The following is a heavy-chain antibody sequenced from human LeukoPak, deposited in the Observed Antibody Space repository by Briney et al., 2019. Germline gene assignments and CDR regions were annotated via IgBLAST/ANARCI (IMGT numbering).Heavy chain of an antibody. CDR3: ARDNDYASLNYYSRYYYYYMDV. J-gene: IGHJ6*03. Sequence: PGGSLRLSCAASGFTFSSYGMIWVRQAPGKWLEWVTLISYDGTNKYYADSVKGRFTISRDNSKNTVFLQMNSLRAEDTAIYYCARDNDYASLNYYSRYYYYYMDVWGKGTTVTVSS. CDR2: ISYDGTNK. D-gene: IGHD3-10*01. CDR1: GFTFSSYG. V-gene: IGHV3-30*03.